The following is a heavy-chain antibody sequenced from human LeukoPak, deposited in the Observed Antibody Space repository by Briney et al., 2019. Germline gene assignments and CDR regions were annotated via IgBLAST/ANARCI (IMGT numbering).Heavy chain of an antibody. V-gene: IGHV3-13*01. CDR3: ARGGPGYYLDY. J-gene: IGHJ4*02. Sequence: GGSLRLSCAASGFTFSSHDMHWVRQATGKGLEWVSTIGTAGDTYYPGSVKGRFTISRENARNSLYLQMNILKAGDTAVYYCARGGPGYYLDYWGQGTLVTVSP. CDR1: GFTFSSHD. CDR2: IGTAGDT.